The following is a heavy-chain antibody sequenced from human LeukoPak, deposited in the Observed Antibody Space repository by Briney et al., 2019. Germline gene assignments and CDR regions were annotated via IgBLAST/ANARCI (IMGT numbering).Heavy chain of an antibody. CDR3: ARDPYSSGSRYYFDY. CDR1: GYTFTSYY. Sequence: ASVKVSCKASGYTFTSYYMHWVRQAPGQGLEWMGIINPSGGSTSYAQKFQGRATMTRDTSTSTVYMELSSLRSEDTAVYYCARDPYSSGSRYYFDYWGQGTLVTVSS. CDR2: INPSGGST. D-gene: IGHD6-19*01. V-gene: IGHV1-46*01. J-gene: IGHJ4*02.